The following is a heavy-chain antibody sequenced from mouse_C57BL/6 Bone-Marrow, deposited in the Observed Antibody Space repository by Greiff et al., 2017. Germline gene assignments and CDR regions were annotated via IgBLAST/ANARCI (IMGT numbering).Heavy chain of an antibody. D-gene: IGHD1-1*01. V-gene: IGHV14-4*01. CDR1: GFNIKDDY. Sequence: VQLQQSGAELVRPGASVKLSCTASGFNIKDDYMHWVKQRPEQGLEWIGWIDPENGDTEYASKFQGKATITADTSSNPAHLQLSSLTSEDTAVYYCTTWNLLLRYLDYWGQGTTLTVSS. CDR2: IDPENGDT. J-gene: IGHJ2*01. CDR3: TTWNLLLRYLDY.